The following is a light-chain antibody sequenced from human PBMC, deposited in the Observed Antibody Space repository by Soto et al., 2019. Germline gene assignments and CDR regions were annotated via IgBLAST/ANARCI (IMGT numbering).Light chain of an antibody. CDR1: QTVRNNY. V-gene: IGKV3D-20*02. CDR3: QQRSNWPLT. Sequence: EFVLTQSPGTLSLSPGERATLSCRASQTVRNNYLAWYQQKPGQAPRLLIYDASSRATGTPARFSGSGSGTDFTLTTSSLEPEDFGVYYCQQRSNWPLTFGGGTKVDIK. CDR2: DAS. J-gene: IGKJ4*01.